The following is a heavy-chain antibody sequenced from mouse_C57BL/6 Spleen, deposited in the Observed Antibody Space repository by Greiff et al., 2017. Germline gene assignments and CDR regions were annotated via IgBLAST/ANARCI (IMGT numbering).Heavy chain of an antibody. Sequence: EVHLVESGGGLVQPGGSLKLSFAASGFTFSDYGMAWVRQAPRKGPEWVAFISNLAYSIYYADTVTGRFTISRENAKNTLYLEMSSLRSEDTAMYYCARAYGSSSYYFDYWGQGTTLTVSS. D-gene: IGHD1-1*01. CDR3: ARAYGSSSYYFDY. CDR1: GFTFSDYG. CDR2: ISNLAYSI. J-gene: IGHJ2*01. V-gene: IGHV5-15*01.